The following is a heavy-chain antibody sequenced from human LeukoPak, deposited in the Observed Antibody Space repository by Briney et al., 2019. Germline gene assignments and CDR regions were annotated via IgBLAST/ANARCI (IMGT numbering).Heavy chain of an antibody. J-gene: IGHJ4*02. CDR3: AREKYSSSSGFDY. V-gene: IGHV3-11*04. CDR2: ISSSGSAI. CDR1: GFTFSDYY. D-gene: IGHD6-6*01. Sequence: AGGSLRLSCAASGFTFSDYYMSWIRQAPGKGLEWVSYISSSGSAIYCADSVKGRFTISRDNAKNSLYLQMNSLRAEDTAVYYCAREKYSSSSGFDYWGQGTLVTVSS.